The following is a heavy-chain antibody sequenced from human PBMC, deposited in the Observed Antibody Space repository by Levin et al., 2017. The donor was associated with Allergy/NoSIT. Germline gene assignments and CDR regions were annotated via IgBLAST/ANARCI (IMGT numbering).Heavy chain of an antibody. Sequence: GGSLRLSCAASGFTFSSYAMHWVRQAPGKGLEWVAVISYDGSNKYYADSVKGRFTISRDNSKNTLYLQMNSLRAEDTAVYYCARDWARIIAAAGTGGMDYWGQGTLVTVSS. D-gene: IGHD6-13*01. CDR1: GFTFSSYA. V-gene: IGHV3-30-3*01. J-gene: IGHJ4*02. CDR3: ARDWARIIAAAGTGGMDY. CDR2: ISYDGSNK.